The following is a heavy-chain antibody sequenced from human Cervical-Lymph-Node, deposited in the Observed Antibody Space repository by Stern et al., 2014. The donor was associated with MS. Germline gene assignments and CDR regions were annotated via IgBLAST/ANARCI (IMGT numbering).Heavy chain of an antibody. CDR3: ATLGVTTGDFDP. D-gene: IGHD4-17*01. J-gene: IGHJ5*02. CDR2: TLPILSIT. CDR1: GGTFSSSG. V-gene: IGHV1-69*04. Sequence: VHLVESGSAVKKPGSSVRVSCKASGGTFSSSGISWGRLPPPQGVEWMGRTLPILSITKHAQNFQARGTIIAAKSTSTAYMELSSLRSEDTAVYYCATLGVTTGDFDPWGQGTLVTVSS.